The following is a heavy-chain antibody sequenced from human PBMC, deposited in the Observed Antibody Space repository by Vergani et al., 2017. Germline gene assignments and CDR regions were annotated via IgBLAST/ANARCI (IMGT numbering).Heavy chain of an antibody. CDR1: GFTFNTYG. CDR2: IRYDGSSE. Sequence: QVQILQSGGGVVQPGGSLRLSCTLSGFTFNTYGIHCVRQAPGKGQEWVSFIRYDGSSEYYGDSVKRRFTISRDKYQNTVDLQMNSLRTEDTAVYFCANSVNACNVGGAYRGMDVWGRGTTVAVSS. J-gene: IGHJ6*02. D-gene: IGHD5-18*01. V-gene: IGHV3-30*02. CDR3: ANSVNACNVGGAYRGMDV.